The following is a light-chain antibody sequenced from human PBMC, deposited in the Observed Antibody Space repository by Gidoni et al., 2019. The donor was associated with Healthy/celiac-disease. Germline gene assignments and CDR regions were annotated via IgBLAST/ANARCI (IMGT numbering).Light chain of an antibody. V-gene: IGKV2-28*01. CDR2: LGS. CDR3: MQALQTPLT. Sequence: DIVMTQSPLSLPVTPGEPASISCRSSQSLLHSDGYNCLDWYLQKPGQSPQLLIDLGSNRASGVPDRFSGSGSGTDFTLRISRVEAEDVGVYYCMQALQTPLTFGGGTKVEIK. CDR1: QSLLHSDGYNC. J-gene: IGKJ4*01.